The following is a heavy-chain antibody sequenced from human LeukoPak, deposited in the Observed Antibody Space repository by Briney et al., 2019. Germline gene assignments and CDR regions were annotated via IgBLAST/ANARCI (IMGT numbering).Heavy chain of an antibody. J-gene: IGHJ4*02. V-gene: IGHV4-30-4*01. CDR1: GGSISSGDYY. CDR2: IYYSGST. D-gene: IGHD4-23*01. Sequence: PSETLSLTCTVSGGSISSGDYYWSWIRQPPGKGLEWIGYIYYSGSTNYNPSLKSRVTISVDTSKNQFSLKLSSVTAADTAVYYCARSGYGGKTPLGYWGQGTLVTVSS. CDR3: ARSGYGGKTPLGY.